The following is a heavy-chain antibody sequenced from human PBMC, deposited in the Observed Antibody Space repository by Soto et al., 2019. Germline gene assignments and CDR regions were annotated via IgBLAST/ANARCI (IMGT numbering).Heavy chain of an antibody. V-gene: IGHV1-18*01. D-gene: IGHD5-12*01. J-gene: IGHJ6*02. Sequence: QVQLEQSGAEVKKPGASVKVSCKASGYTFTRSGISWVRQAPGQGPEWMGWISSYNGDTNYAQTFQGRVTMTTDTSTRTAYMELRSLRSDDTAVYYCAREGVALYSSYGMDVWGQGTPVTVSS. CDR2: ISSYNGDT. CDR3: AREGVALYSSYGMDV. CDR1: GYTFTRSG.